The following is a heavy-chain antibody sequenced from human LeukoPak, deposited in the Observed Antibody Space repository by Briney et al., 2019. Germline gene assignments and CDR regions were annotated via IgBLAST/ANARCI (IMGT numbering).Heavy chain of an antibody. V-gene: IGHV4-39*01. CDR1: GGSISSSNYY. D-gene: IGHD4-17*01. J-gene: IGHJ4*01. CDR2: INHSWST. Sequence: PSETVSLTCTVSGGSISSSNYYWAWIRQSPGKGLEWIVSINHSWSTYYNPSLKSRVTISVDTSKNQFSLKLTSVTAADTAVYYCARAPGTTFDYWGHGNMVTVSS. CDR3: ARAPGTTFDY.